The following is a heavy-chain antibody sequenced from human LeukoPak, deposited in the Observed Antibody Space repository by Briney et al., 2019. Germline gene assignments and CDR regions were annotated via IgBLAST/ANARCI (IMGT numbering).Heavy chain of an antibody. J-gene: IGHJ4*02. CDR3: ARVSDDSSSWYGYFDY. D-gene: IGHD6-13*01. Sequence: TSETLSLTCTVSGGSISSYYWSWLRQPAGKGLEWIGRIYTSGSTNYNPSLKSRVTMSVDTSKNQFSLKLSSVTAADTAVYYCARVSDDSSSWYGYFDYWGQGTLVTVSS. CDR1: GGSISSYY. CDR2: IYTSGST. V-gene: IGHV4-4*07.